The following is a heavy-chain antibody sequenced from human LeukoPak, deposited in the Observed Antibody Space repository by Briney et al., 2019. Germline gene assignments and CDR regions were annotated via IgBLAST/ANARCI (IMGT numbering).Heavy chain of an antibody. CDR2: IDPNSGNT. V-gene: IGHV1-2*02. J-gene: IGHJ5*02. CDR1: GYTFIDYY. D-gene: IGHD3-22*01. CDR3: VGISPRFYFDISNS. Sequence: ASVTVSCKTSGYTFIDYYVYWVRQAPGQGLKWMGWIDPNSGNTIYAQKFQGRVTITRDTSINTAYMELSRLTSEDTAVYYCVGISPRFYFDISNSWGQGTLVTVSS.